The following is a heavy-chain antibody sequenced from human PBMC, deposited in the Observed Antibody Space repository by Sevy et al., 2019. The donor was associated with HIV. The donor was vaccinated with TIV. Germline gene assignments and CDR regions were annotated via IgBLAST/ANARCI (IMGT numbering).Heavy chain of an antibody. Sequence: GGSLRLSCAASGFTFNYHFMNWVRQVPGKGLEWVSYISSASSYINYSDSVKGRFTISRDNAKNSLYLQMNSLRPEDTAMYFCARDRDYYGSGTFDAWGQGTTVTVSS. J-gene: IGHJ6*02. V-gene: IGHV3-21*06. D-gene: IGHD3-10*01. CDR2: ISSASSYI. CDR1: GFTFNYHF. CDR3: ARDRDYYGSGTFDA.